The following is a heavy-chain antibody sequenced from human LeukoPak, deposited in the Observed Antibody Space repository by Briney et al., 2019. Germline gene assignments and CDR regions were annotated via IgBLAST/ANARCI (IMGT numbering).Heavy chain of an antibody. CDR3: ARTVTDGDASFDY. CDR2: IYYSGST. V-gene: IGHV4-59*01. D-gene: IGHD4-17*01. J-gene: IGHJ4*02. Sequence: SETLSLTCTVSGGSISSYYWSWIRRPPGKGLEWIGYIYYSGSTNYNPSLKSRVTISVDTSKNQFSLKLSSVTAADTAVYYCARTVTDGDASFDYWGQGTLVTVSS. CDR1: GGSISSYY.